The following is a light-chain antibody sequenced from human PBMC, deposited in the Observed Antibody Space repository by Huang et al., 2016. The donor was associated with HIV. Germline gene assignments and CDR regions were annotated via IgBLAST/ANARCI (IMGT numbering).Light chain of an antibody. Sequence: AIRITQSPSSLSASTGDRVTITCRASQDISNYLAWYQQKPGEAPKLLIFAASTLQSGVPSRFSGCGSGTDFTLTINCLQSEDLATYFCQQYDTYPHTFGQGTRVEIK. CDR1: QDISNY. CDR2: AAS. CDR3: QQYDTYPHT. J-gene: IGKJ5*01. V-gene: IGKV1-8*01.